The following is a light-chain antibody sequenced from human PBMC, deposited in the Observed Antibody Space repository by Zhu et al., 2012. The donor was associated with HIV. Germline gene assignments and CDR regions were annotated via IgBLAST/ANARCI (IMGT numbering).Light chain of an antibody. CDR2: DAS. V-gene: IGKV3-11*01. CDR3: QNRNNWPPEIT. J-gene: IGKJ4*01. Sequence: EIVLTQSPATLSLSPGERATLSCRASQSVSSYLAWYQQKPGQAPRLLIYDASSRATDIPDRFSGSGSGTDFTLTISNLEPEDFAVYYCQNRNNWPPEITFGGGTKVEIK. CDR1: QSVSSY.